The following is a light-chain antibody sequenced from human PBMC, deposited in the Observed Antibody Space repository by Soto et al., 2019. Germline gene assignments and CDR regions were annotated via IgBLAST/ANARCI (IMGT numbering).Light chain of an antibody. V-gene: IGKV3-15*01. J-gene: IGKJ4*01. CDR1: QSVNNK. Sequence: VMTQSPATLSVSPGERATLSCRASQSVNNKIAWYQQKPGQAPRLIIYGASIRATGVPVRFSGSGSGTDFTLTISSLQSEDFGVYFCQQDDNWPLTFGGGTKVDIK. CDR3: QQDDNWPLT. CDR2: GAS.